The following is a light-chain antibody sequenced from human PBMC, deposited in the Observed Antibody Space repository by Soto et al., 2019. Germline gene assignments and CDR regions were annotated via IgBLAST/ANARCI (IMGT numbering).Light chain of an antibody. V-gene: IGKV3-20*01. J-gene: IGKJ5*01. Sequence: EIVMTQSPATLSVSPGERATLSCRASESVSSKLVWYQKKPGQAPRLLIYGASSRATGIPDRFSGSGSGTDFTLTIARLEPEDFAVYYCQLYGRSITFGQGTRLEIK. CDR2: GAS. CDR3: QLYGRSIT. CDR1: ESVSSK.